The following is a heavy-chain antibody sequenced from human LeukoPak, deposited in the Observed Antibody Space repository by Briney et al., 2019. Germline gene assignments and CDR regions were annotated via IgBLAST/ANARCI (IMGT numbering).Heavy chain of an antibody. J-gene: IGHJ6*02. CDR2: IIPILGIA. CDR3: AKDFRVGGYDWSLYYYYYGMDV. V-gene: IGHV1-69*04. D-gene: IGHD5-12*01. CDR1: GGTFSSYA. Sequence: SVKVSCKASGGTFSSYAISWVRQAPGQGLEWMGRIIPILGIANYAQKFQGRVTITADESTSTAYMELSSLRSEDTAVYYCAKDFRVGGYDWSLYYYYYGMDVWGQGTTVTVSS.